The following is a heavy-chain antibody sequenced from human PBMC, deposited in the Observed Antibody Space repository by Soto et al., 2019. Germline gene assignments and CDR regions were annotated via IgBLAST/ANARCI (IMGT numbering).Heavy chain of an antibody. Sequence: QVQLLQSGAEVKKPGSSVKVSCKASGGTFSSYAISWVRQAPGQGLEWMGGVIPIFGTANYAQKFQGRVTITADESTSTAYMELSNLRCEDTAVYYCARVASGYYGMDVGGQGTTVTVSS. J-gene: IGHJ6*02. CDR2: VIPIFGTA. CDR3: ARVASGYYGMDV. CDR1: GGTFSSYA. V-gene: IGHV1-69*12.